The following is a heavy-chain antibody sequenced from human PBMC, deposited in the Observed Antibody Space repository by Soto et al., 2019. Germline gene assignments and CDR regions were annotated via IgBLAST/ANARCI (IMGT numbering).Heavy chain of an antibody. CDR2: INPNNGGT. D-gene: IGHD2-21*02. V-gene: IGHV1-2*04. CDR3: ASDYKGDGDYFDY. Sequence: ASVKVSCKASGYTLTGYFLHWIRQAPGQGLEWMGWINPNNGGTNYAQKFQDWVTMTRDTSINTAYMELRRLRYDDTAVYYCASDYKGDGDYFDYWGQGTLVTVSS. CDR1: GYTLTGYF. J-gene: IGHJ4*02.